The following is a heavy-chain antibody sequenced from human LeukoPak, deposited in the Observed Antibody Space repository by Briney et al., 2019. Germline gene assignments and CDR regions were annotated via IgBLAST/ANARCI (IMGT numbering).Heavy chain of an antibody. CDR1: GFPFNSYG. Sequence: GGSLRLSCAASGFPFNSYGMHWVRQAPGTGLEWVAVIWYDGSNKYYADSVKGRFTISRDNSKNTLYLQMNSPRAEDTAVYYCARQPPDYWGQGTLVTVSS. J-gene: IGHJ4*02. CDR2: IWYDGSNK. CDR3: ARQPPDY. V-gene: IGHV3-33*08.